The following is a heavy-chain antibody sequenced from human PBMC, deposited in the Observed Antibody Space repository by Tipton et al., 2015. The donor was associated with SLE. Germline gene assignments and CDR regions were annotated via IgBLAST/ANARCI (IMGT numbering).Heavy chain of an antibody. CDR1: GFTFSSYG. V-gene: IGHV3-33*01. J-gene: IGHJ3*02. CDR3: AREIAVAGTGAFDI. CDR2: IWYDGSNK. D-gene: IGHD6-19*01. Sequence: RSLRLSCAASGFTFSSYGMHWVRQAPGKGLEWVAVIWYDGSNKYYADSVKGRFTISRDNSKNTLYLQMNSLRAEDTAVYYCAREIAVAGTGAFDIWGQGTMVTVSS.